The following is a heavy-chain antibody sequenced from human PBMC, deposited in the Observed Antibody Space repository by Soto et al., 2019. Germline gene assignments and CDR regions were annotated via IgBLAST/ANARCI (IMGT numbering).Heavy chain of an antibody. V-gene: IGHV1-18*01. CDR3: ARGRYGDY. CDR2: ISAHNGNT. CDR1: GYAFTTYG. D-gene: IGHD1-1*01. Sequence: QVHLVQSGAEVKKPGASVKVSCQGPGYAFTTYGLTWVRQAPGQGLEWMGWISAHNGNTNYAQKLQGRVTVTRDTSTSTAYMELRSLRYDDTAVYYCARGRYGDYWGQAALVTVSS. J-gene: IGHJ4*02.